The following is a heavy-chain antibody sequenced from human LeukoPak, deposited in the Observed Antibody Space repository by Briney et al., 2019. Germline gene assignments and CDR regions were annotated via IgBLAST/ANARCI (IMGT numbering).Heavy chain of an antibody. CDR2: IYYTET. CDR3: ATRKLGNDY. CDR1: GGSVSNYY. V-gene: IGHV4-59*02. J-gene: IGHJ4*02. Sequence: SETLSLTCTVSGGSVSNYYWSWVRQSPGKGLEWIGYIYYTETSYNPSLKSRVTISADTSKNQFSLKLYSVTAADTAVYYCATRKLGNDYWGQGTLVTVSS. D-gene: IGHD7-27*01.